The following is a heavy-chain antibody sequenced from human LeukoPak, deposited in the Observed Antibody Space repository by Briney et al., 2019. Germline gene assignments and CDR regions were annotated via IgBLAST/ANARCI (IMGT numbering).Heavy chain of an antibody. CDR2: IYPGDSDT. Sequence: GASLKISSKGSGYRFTSYWIGWVRQMPGKGLEWMGIIYPGDSDTRYSPSFQGQVSISADKSISTAYLQWSSLKASDTAMYYCARHAQQEDWFDPWGQGTLVTVSS. J-gene: IGHJ5*02. V-gene: IGHV5-51*01. CDR3: ARHAQQEDWFDP. D-gene: IGHD6-13*01. CDR1: GYRFTSYW.